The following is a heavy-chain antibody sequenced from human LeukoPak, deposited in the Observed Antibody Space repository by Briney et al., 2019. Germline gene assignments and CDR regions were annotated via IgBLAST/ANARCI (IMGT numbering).Heavy chain of an antibody. Sequence: SETLSLTCTVSGGSISSSSYYWGWIRQPPGKGLEWIGSIYYSGSTYYNPSLKSRVTISVDTSKNQFSLKLSSVTAADTAVYYCARQVGVLLWRAIDYWGQGTLVTVSS. J-gene: IGHJ4*02. CDR1: GGSISSSSYY. V-gene: IGHV4-39*01. D-gene: IGHD3-10*01. CDR3: ARQVGVLLWRAIDY. CDR2: IYYSGST.